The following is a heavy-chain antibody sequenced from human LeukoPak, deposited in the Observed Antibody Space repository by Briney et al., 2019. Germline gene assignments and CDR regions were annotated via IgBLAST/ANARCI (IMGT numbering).Heavy chain of an antibody. CDR1: GFTFSSYS. D-gene: IGHD4-17*01. CDR2: ISSSSSYI. V-gene: IGHV3-21*04. CDR3: ARDYGDYPLRGFDY. J-gene: IGHJ4*02. Sequence: GGSLRLSCAASGFTFSSYSMNWVRQAPGKGLEWVSSISSSSSYIYYADSVKGRFTISRDNSKNTLYLQMNSLRAEDTAVYYCARDYGDYPLRGFDYWGQGTLVTVSS.